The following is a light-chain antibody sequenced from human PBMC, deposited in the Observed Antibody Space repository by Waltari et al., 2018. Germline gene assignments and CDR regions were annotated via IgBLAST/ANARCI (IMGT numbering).Light chain of an antibody. Sequence: EIVMTQSPATLSVSPGEEATLSCRASQSVDSNLAWYQQKPGQAPTLIIFGASGRATGVPARFSGSGSGTESTLTIGSLQSEDSAVYYCQQYSSWPLWTFGQGTKVEIK. J-gene: IGKJ1*01. V-gene: IGKV3-15*01. CDR3: QQYSSWPLWT. CDR2: GAS. CDR1: QSVDSN.